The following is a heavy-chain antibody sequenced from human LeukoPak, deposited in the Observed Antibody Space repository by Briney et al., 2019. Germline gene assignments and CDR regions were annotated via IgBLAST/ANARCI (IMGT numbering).Heavy chain of an antibody. CDR1: GYSISSGYY. Sequence: SETLSLTCAVSGYSISSGYYWGWIRQPPGKGLEWIGGIYHSGSTYYNPSLKSRVTISVDTSKNQFSLKLSSVTAADTAVYCCARVVPAATEDYYFDYWGQGTLVTVSS. V-gene: IGHV4-38-2*01. CDR3: ARVVPAATEDYYFDY. J-gene: IGHJ4*02. D-gene: IGHD2-2*01. CDR2: IYHSGST.